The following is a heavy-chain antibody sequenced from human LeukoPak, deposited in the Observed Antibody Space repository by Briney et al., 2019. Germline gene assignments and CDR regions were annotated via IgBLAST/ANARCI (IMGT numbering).Heavy chain of an antibody. V-gene: IGHV1-18*01. CDR1: GYTFTSYG. J-gene: IGHJ4*02. Sequence: ASVKVSCKASGYTFTSYGIIWVRQAPGQGLEWMGWISDYNGNTNYAQKLQGRVTMTTDTSTSTTYMELRSLRSDDTAVYYCARDRYRTFDYWGQGTLVTVSS. CDR3: ARDRYRTFDY. CDR2: ISDYNGNT. D-gene: IGHD1-7*01.